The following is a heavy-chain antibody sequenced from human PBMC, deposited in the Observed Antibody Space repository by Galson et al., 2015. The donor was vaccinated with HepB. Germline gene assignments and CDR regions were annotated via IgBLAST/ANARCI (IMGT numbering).Heavy chain of an antibody. CDR2: VNPSSRNI. CDR1: GFTFSNYN. D-gene: IGHD6-6*01. J-gene: IGHJ4*02. CDR3: ARWNSSSSCDY. V-gene: IGHV3-21*01. Sequence: SLRLSCAASGFTFSNYNMTWVRQAPGKGLEWVSSVNPSSRNIYYADSVKGRFTISRDNAKNSLYLQMDTLRAEDTAVYYCARWNSSSSCDYWGQGTLVTVSS.